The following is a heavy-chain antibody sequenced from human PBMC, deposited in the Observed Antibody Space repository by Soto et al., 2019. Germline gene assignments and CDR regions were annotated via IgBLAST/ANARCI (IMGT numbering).Heavy chain of an antibody. CDR1: GGSFSGYY. CDR2: INHSGST. CDR3: ARKRGYCSGGSCYRPPRPFDY. Sequence: SETLSLTCAVYGGSFSGYYWSWIRQPPGKGLEWIGEINHSGSTNYNPSLKSRVTISVDTSKNQFSLKLSSVTAADTAVYYCARKRGYCSGGSCYRPPRPFDYWGQGTLVTVSS. D-gene: IGHD2-15*01. V-gene: IGHV4-34*01. J-gene: IGHJ4*02.